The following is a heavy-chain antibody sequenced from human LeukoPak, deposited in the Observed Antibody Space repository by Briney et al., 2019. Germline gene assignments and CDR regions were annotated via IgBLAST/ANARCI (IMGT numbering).Heavy chain of an antibody. CDR3: AREGSVVVVSFSIREDY. D-gene: IGHD2-15*01. CDR2: ISTDPRNK. CDR1: GFTFSYYG. J-gene: IGHJ4*02. Sequence: GGSLRLSCAASGFTFSYYGLHWVRQAPGKGLEWVSLISTDPRNKNYADSVKGRFTISRDNAKNSLYLQMNSLRAEDTAVYYCAREGSVVVVSFSIREDYWGQGTLVTVSS. V-gene: IGHV3-30*03.